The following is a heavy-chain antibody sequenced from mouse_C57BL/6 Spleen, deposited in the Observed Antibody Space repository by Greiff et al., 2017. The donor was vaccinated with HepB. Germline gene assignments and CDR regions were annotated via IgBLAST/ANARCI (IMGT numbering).Heavy chain of an antibody. D-gene: IGHD2-1*01. V-gene: IGHV3-6*01. CDR2: ISYDGSN. CDR1: GYSITSGYY. Sequence: ESGPGLVKPSQSLSLTCSVTGYSITSGYYWNWIRQFPGNKLEWMGYISYDGSNNYNPSLKNRISITRDTSKNQFFLKLNSVTTEDTATYYCARDLLWYPFDYWGQGTTLTVSS. CDR3: ARDLLWYPFDY. J-gene: IGHJ2*01.